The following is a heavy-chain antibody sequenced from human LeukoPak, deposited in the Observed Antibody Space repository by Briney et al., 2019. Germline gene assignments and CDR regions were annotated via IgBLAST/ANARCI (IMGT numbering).Heavy chain of an antibody. Sequence: GGSLRLSCAVSGFTFSSYWMHWVRQGPGKGLVWISRINTDGSTTTYADSVKGRFTISRDNAKNTLHLQMNSLRAEDTAVYYCATRLYGGYGYWGQGTPVTV. V-gene: IGHV3-74*01. CDR2: INTDGSTT. CDR1: GFTFSSYW. J-gene: IGHJ4*02. D-gene: IGHD5-12*01. CDR3: ATRLYGGYGY.